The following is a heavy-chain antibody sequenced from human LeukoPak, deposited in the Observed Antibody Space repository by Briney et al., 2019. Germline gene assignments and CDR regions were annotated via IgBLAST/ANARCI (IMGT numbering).Heavy chain of an antibody. CDR1: GITLSNYG. V-gene: IGHV3-23*01. Sequence: GGSLRLSCAVSGITLSNYGMSWVRQVPGKGLEWVSGISGSGGNTYYADSVKGRFTISRDNSKNTLYLQMNTLRAEDTAVYYCAKEGYCGGDCYREFDYWGQGTLVTVSS. J-gene: IGHJ4*02. D-gene: IGHD2-21*02. CDR2: ISGSGGNT. CDR3: AKEGYCGGDCYREFDY.